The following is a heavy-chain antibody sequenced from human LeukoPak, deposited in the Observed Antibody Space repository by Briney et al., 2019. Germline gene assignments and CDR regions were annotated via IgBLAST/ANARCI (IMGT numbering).Heavy chain of an antibody. V-gene: IGHV5-51*01. CDR1: GYRFPNYW. CDR3: AIGGDSSTSCYRCLNY. Sequence: GESLKISCKGSGYRFPNYWIGWVRQMPGKGLEWMGIIHPGDSDTRYSPSFQGQVTISADKSIGTAYLQWSSLKSSDTAMYYCAIGGDSSTSCYRCLNYWGQGTLVTVSS. D-gene: IGHD2-2*02. CDR2: IHPGDSDT. J-gene: IGHJ4*02.